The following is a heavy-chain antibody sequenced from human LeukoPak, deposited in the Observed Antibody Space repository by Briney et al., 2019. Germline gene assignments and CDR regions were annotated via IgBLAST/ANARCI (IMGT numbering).Heavy chain of an antibody. D-gene: IGHD4-17*01. Sequence: GGSLRLSGAASGFTFSDHYMDWVRQAPGKGLEWVGRTRNKANSYTTEYAASVKGRFTISRDDSKNSLYLQMNSLKTEDTAVYYCAREKVMTTVTTWYYYYYMDVWGKGTTVTISS. CDR2: TRNKANSYTT. V-gene: IGHV3-72*01. CDR3: AREKVMTTVTTWYYYYYMDV. CDR1: GFTFSDHY. J-gene: IGHJ6*03.